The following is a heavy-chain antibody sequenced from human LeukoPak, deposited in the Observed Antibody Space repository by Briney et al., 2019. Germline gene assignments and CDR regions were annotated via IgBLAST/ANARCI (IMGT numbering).Heavy chain of an antibody. CDR3: AKAGVRYFDSSGLYAFDF. CDR2: IYYSGST. CDR1: GGSISSTSYY. V-gene: IGHV4-39*01. J-gene: IGHJ3*01. Sequence: SETLSLTCAVSGGSISSTSYYWAWIRQPPGKGLEWIGTIYYSGSTYHNPSLKSRVTMSVDTSRNQFSLKLSSVDAADTAVYYCAKAGVRYFDSSGLYAFDFWGQGTTVTVSS. D-gene: IGHD3-22*01.